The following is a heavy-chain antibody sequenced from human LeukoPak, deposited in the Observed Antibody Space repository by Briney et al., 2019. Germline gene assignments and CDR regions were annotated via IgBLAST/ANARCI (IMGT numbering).Heavy chain of an antibody. D-gene: IGHD3-10*01. Sequence: SETLSLTCVVSGGSISNSNWWTWVRQSPEKGLEWIGEIYHNGNTNYNPSLKSRVTISVEKSKNEFSLKVSSVTAADTAVYYCARGNPDYYGSGSYAFDIWGQGTMVTVSS. CDR1: GGSISNSNW. CDR2: IYHNGNT. V-gene: IGHV4-4*02. CDR3: ARGNPDYYGSGSYAFDI. J-gene: IGHJ3*02.